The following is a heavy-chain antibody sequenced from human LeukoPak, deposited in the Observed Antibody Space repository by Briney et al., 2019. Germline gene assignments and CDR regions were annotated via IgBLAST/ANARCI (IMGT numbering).Heavy chain of an antibody. V-gene: IGHV4-61*02. J-gene: IGHJ5*02. CDR1: GGSISSGSYY. CDR2: IYTSGST. CDR3: ARGGSGSYSRGFWFDP. D-gene: IGHD1-26*01. Sequence: PSETLSLTCTVSGGSISSGSYYWSWIRQPAGKGLEWIGRIYTSGSTNYNPSLKSRVTISVDTSKNQFSLKLSSVTAADTAVYYCARGGSGSYSRGFWFDPWGQGTLVTVSS.